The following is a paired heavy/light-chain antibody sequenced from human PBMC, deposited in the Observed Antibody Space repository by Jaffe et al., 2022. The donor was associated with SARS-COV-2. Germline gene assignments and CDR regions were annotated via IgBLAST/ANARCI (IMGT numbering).Heavy chain of an antibody. V-gene: IGHV7-4-1*02. D-gene: IGHD3-10*01. CDR1: RYIFTSYP. J-gene: IGHJ6*03. CDR2: INTNTGNP. CDR3: ARLKSYYSFAYYYYMDV. Sequence: QVQLVQSGSELKKPGASVKVSCRASRYIFTSYPMTWVRQAPGQGLEWMGWINTNTGNPTYAQGFTGRFVFSLDTSVSTAYLQISSLKAEDTAVYYCARLKSYYSFAYYYYMDVWGTGTTVTVSS.
Light chain of an antibody. CDR1: QGISNY. J-gene: IGKJ1*01. CDR3: QQYNSYPWT. CDR2: AAS. Sequence: DIQMTQSPSSLSASVGDRVTITCRASQGISNYLAWFQQKPGKAPKSLIYAASSLQSGVPSKFSGSGSGTDFTLTISSLQPEDFATYYCQQYNSYPWTFGQGTKVEIK. V-gene: IGKV1-16*02.